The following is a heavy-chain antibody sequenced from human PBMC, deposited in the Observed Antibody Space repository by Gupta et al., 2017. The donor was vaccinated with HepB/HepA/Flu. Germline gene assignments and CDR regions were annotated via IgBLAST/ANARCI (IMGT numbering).Heavy chain of an antibody. CDR3: AKIRGIYNYFDY. J-gene: IGHJ4*02. Sequence: EVQLVESGGGLVQPGRSLRLSCAASGFTFDDYAMHWVRQAPGKGLEWVSGISWNSGSIGYADSVKGRFTISRDNAKNSLYLQMNSLRAEDTALYYCAKIRGIYNYFDYWGQGTLVTVSS. V-gene: IGHV3-9*01. CDR2: ISWNSGSI. D-gene: IGHD5-12*01. CDR1: GFTFDDYA.